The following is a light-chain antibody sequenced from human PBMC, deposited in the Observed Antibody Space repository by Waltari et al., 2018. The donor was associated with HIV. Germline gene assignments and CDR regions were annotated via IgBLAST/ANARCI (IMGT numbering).Light chain of an antibody. J-gene: IGKJ3*01. V-gene: IGKV3-20*01. CDR2: GAS. CDR1: QSVSSGY. CDR3: QQYGRSPFT. Sequence: EIVLTQSPGTLSLSPGERAPLSCRASQSVSSGYLAWYQQKPGQAPRLLISGASSRATGIPDRFSGSGSGTDFTLTISRLEPEDFAVYYCQQYGRSPFTFGPGTKVEIK.